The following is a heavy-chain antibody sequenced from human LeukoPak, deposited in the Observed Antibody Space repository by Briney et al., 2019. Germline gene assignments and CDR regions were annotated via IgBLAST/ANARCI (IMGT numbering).Heavy chain of an antibody. CDR2: INPNSGGT. J-gene: IGHJ4*02. CDR1: GYTFTGYY. V-gene: IGHV1-2*02. CDR3: ARDIWFGELCVDY. D-gene: IGHD3-10*01. Sequence: ASVKVSCKASGYTFTGYYMHWVRQAPGQGLERMGWINPNSGGTNYAQKFQGRVTMTRDTSISTAYMELSRLRSDDTAVYYCARDIWFGELCVDYRGQGTLVTVSS.